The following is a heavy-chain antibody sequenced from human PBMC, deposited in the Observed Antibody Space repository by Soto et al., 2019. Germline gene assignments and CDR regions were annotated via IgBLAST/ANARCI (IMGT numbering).Heavy chain of an antibody. CDR2: INIGDGNT. CDR1: GYSFINYA. CDR3: ARGASSSWTSLDY. V-gene: IGHV1-3*04. J-gene: IGHJ4*02. D-gene: IGHD6-13*01. Sequence: ASVKVSCKASGYSFINYAIYWVRQAPGQRLEWMGRINIGDGNTKYSQRFQGRVTITRDTSASTAYMDLSSLTSDDTAVYYCARGASSSWTSLDYWGQGTLVRVSS.